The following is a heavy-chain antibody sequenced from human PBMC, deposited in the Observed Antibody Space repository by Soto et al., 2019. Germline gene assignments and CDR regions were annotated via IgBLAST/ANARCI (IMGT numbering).Heavy chain of an antibody. J-gene: IGHJ4*02. CDR2: IYYSGST. CDR3: GRVGSSIAVRPFDY. CDR1: GGSISSGDYY. D-gene: IGHD6-6*01. Sequence: SETLSLTCTVSGGSISSGDYYWSWIRQPPGKGLEWIGYIYYSGSTYYNPSLKSRVTISVDTSKNQFSLKLSSVTAADTAVYYCGRVGSSIAVRPFDYWGLGTLVTSPQ. V-gene: IGHV4-30-4*01.